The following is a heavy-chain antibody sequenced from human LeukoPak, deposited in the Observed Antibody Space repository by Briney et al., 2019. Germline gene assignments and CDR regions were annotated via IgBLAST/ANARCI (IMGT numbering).Heavy chain of an antibody. J-gene: IGHJ6*04. V-gene: IGHV4-38-2*02. CDR3: ARPSLQYFDVHPWDV. D-gene: IGHD3-9*01. CDR2: IYYSGNT. Sequence: SETLSLTCTVSGYSINSGYYWGWIRQPPGKGLEWIGSIYYSGNTYYNPSLKSRVTISVDTSKNQFSLKLTSVTAADTAVYYCARPSLQYFDVHPWDVWGKGTTVTISS. CDR1: GYSINSGYY.